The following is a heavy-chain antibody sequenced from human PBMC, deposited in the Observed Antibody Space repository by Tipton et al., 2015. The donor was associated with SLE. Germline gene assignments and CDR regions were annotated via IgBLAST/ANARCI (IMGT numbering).Heavy chain of an antibody. CDR1: GGPISSHY. J-gene: IGHJ4*02. V-gene: IGHV4-59*11. Sequence: LRLSCTVSGGPISSHYWSWIRQPPGKGLEWIGYIYYSGSTYYNPSLKSRVTISVDTSKNQFSLKLSSVTAADTAVYYCAREGSLAFDYWGQGTLVTVSS. CDR2: IYYSGST. D-gene: IGHD1-26*01. CDR3: AREGSLAFDY.